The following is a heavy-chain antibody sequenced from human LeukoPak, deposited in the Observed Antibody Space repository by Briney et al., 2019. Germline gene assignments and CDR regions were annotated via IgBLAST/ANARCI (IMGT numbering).Heavy chain of an antibody. CDR1: GFTFSAYW. Sequence: GGSLRLSCAASGFTFSAYWMNWVRQAPGKGLEWVANIKQDGSEKYYVDSVKGRFTISRDNAKNSLYLQMNSLRVEDTAFYYCARTRFDSSGYYSAYWGQGTLVTVSS. CDR3: ARTRFDSSGYYSAY. CDR2: IKQDGSEK. D-gene: IGHD3-22*01. V-gene: IGHV3-7*05. J-gene: IGHJ4*02.